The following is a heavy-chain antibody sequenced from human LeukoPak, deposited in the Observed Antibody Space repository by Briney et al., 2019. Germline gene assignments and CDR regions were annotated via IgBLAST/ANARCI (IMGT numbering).Heavy chain of an antibody. CDR1: GYTFTSYD. V-gene: IGHV1-8*01. Sequence: ASVKVSCKASGYTFTSYDINWVRQATGQGLEWMGWMNPNSGNTGYAQKFQGRVTMTRNTSISTAYMELSSLRSEDTAVYYCARDIVEVPAAISLDYFDDWGQGTLVTVSS. CDR3: ARDIVEVPAAISLDYFDD. CDR2: MNPNSGNT. D-gene: IGHD2-2*02. J-gene: IGHJ4*02.